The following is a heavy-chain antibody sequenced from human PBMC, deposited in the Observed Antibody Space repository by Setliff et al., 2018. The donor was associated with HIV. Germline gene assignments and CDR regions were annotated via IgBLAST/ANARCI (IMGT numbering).Heavy chain of an antibody. CDR3: ARYNFRRGYWDYFDY. Sequence: SGPTLVNPTETLTLTCTVSGFSLSNTRMGVSWIRQPPGKALEWLAHIFPNDEKSYSASLKSRLTISEDTSKSQVVLAMTNMDPLDTATYFCARYNFRRGYWDYFDYWGQGTQVTVSS. J-gene: IGHJ4*02. D-gene: IGHD3-3*01. V-gene: IGHV2-26*01. CDR1: GFSLSNTRMG. CDR2: IFPNDEK.